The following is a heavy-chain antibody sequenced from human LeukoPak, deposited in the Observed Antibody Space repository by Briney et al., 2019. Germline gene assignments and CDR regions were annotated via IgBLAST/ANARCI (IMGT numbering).Heavy chain of an antibody. CDR3: ARRPTVTTPLTA. CDR1: GFTFSSYS. V-gene: IGHV3-21*01. Sequence: PGGSLRLSCAASGFTFSSYSMNWVRQAPGKGLEWASSISSSSSYIYYADSVKGRFTISRDNAKNSLYLQMDSLRAEDTAVYYCARRPTVTTPLTAWGQGTLVTVSS. D-gene: IGHD4-17*01. J-gene: IGHJ5*02. CDR2: ISSSSSYI.